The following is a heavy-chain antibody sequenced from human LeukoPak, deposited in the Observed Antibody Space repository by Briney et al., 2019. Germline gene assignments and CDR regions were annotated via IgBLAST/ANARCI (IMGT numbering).Heavy chain of an antibody. D-gene: IGHD3-3*01. CDR2: TYYRSKWYN. CDR3: ARDQMRTIFGVVTKNWFDP. Sequence: SQTLSLTCAISGDSVSSNSAAWNWIRQSPSRGLEWLGRTYYRSKWYNDYAVSVKSRITINPDTSKNQFSLQLNSVTPEDTAVYYCARDQMRTIFGVVTKNWFDPWGQGTLVTVSS. CDR1: GDSVSSNSAA. V-gene: IGHV6-1*01. J-gene: IGHJ5*02.